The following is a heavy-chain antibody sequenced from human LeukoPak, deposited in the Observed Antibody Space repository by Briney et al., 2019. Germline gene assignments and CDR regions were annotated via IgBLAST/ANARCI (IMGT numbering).Heavy chain of an antibody. V-gene: IGHV3-11*01. CDR1: GCTFSSYW. CDR3: ARDRGYCSSTSCSGAYGMDV. J-gene: IGHJ6*02. Sequence: GGSLRLSCAASGCTFSSYWMSWIRQAPGKGLEWVSYISSSGSTIYYADSVKGRFTISRDNAKNSLYLQMNSLRAEDTAVYYCARDRGYCSSTSCSGAYGMDVWGQGTTVTVSS. CDR2: ISSSGSTI. D-gene: IGHD2-2*01.